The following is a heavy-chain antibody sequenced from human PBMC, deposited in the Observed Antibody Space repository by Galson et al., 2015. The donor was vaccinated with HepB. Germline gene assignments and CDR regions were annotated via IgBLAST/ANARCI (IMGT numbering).Heavy chain of an antibody. D-gene: IGHD6-13*01. CDR3: VRGSNRWYDFDH. J-gene: IGHJ4*02. Sequence: SLRLSCAASGFTFSSYAMSWVRQAPGKGLEWVSTISGSDSSTYYADSVKGRFTISRDNSKNKLYLQMNSLRAEDTALYYCVRGSNRWYDFDHWGQGALVTVSS. V-gene: IGHV3-23*01. CDR1: GFTFSSYA. CDR2: ISGSDSST.